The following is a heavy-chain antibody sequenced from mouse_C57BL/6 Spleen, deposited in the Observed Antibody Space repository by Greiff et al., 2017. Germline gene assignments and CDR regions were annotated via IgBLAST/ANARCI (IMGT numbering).Heavy chain of an antibody. CDR2: IWSDGST. D-gene: IGHD1-1*01. CDR3: ARAYYGSPYYYAMDY. CDR1: GFSFTSYG. Sequence: VKLVESGPGLVAPSQSLSITCTVSGFSFTSYGVHWVRQPPGKGLEWLVVIWSDGSTTYNSALKSRLSISKDNSKSQVFLKMNSLQTDDTAMYYCARAYYGSPYYYAMDYWGQGTSVTVSS. V-gene: IGHV2-6*03. J-gene: IGHJ4*01.